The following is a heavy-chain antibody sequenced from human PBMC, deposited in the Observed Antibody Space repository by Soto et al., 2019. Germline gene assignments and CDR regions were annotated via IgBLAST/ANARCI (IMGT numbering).Heavy chain of an antibody. J-gene: IGHJ6*02. Sequence: QVQLVQSWAEVVKPGSSVKVSCKASGDTFDTFAISWVRQAPGQGLEWMGGIIPIFRTPDYGQKFQGRVTITADESTSTAYMELSSLRSEDTAVYYCARDKDREQLVGNYYYALHVWGQGNTVTVSS. CDR3: ARDKDREQLVGNYYYALHV. V-gene: IGHV1-69*12. CDR1: GDTFDTFA. CDR2: IIPIFRTP. D-gene: IGHD1-1*01.